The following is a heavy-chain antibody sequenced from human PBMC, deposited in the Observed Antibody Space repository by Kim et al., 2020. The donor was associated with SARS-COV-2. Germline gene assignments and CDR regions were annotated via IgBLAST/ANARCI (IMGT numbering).Heavy chain of an antibody. V-gene: IGHV5-51*01. J-gene: IGHJ4*02. D-gene: IGHD2-2*01. CDR3: ARVYCSSTSCYSFDY. CDR2: IYPGDSDT. CDR1: GYSFTNYW. Sequence: GESLKISCKGSGYSFTNYWIGWVRQMPGKGLEWMGIIYPGDSDTRYSPSFQGQVTISADKSISTAYLQWSSLKASDTAMYYCARVYCSSTSCYSFDYWGQGPLVTVPS.